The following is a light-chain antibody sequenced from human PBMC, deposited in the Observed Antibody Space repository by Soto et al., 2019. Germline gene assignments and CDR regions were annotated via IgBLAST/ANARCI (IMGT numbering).Light chain of an antibody. CDR2: AAS. J-gene: IGKJ4*01. CDR1: QRISSS. CDR3: QQYNSYSPT. Sequence: DSQMTQSPSSRSASVGDRGTSTCRASQRISSSLNCCQQQPGNVAPLLLYAASSLQSGVPSRFSGSGSGTDFTLPISSLQPADFATYYCQQYNSYSPTFGGGTKVDIK. V-gene: IGKV1-39*01.